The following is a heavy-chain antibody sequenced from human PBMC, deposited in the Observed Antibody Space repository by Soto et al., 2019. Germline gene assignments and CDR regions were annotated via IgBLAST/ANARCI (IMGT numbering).Heavy chain of an antibody. CDR3: ARVGANRNFDY. CDR1: GGSVSSGNYY. CDR2: IYYSGST. V-gene: IGHV4-61*01. J-gene: IGHJ4*02. D-gene: IGHD1-26*01. Sequence: SETLSLTCTVSGGSVSSGNYYWSWIRQPPGKGLEWIGCIYYSGSTNYNPSLKSRVTISVDTSKNQFSLKLSSVTAADTAVYYCARVGANRNFDYWGQGTLVTVSS.